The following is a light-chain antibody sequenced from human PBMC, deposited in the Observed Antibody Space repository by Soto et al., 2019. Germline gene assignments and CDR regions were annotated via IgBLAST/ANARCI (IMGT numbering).Light chain of an antibody. J-gene: IGKJ5*01. CDR3: MQALQTPIT. CDR1: QSLLHSNGYNY. CDR2: LGS. Sequence: DIVMTQSPLSLPVTPGEPASISCRSSQSLLHSNGYNYLDWYLQKPGQSPQLLIYLGSNRASGVHDRFSGSGSGTDFTLKISRVEAEDVGVYYCMQALQTPITFGQGTRLGIK. V-gene: IGKV2-28*01.